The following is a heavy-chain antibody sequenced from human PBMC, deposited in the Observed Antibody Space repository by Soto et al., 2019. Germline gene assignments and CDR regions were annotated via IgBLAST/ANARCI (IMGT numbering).Heavy chain of an antibody. CDR3: ARDSSGRHDY. Sequence: QLQLQESGPGLLQPSETLSLTCSVSGGSVRSGSYYWTWIRQPPGKGLEWIGYIYQSGTTNYNASLKSRVTISIDTSKSQFFLKLNSVTAADTAVYYCARDSSGRHDYWGQGTLVTVSS. D-gene: IGHD3-22*01. V-gene: IGHV4-61*01. J-gene: IGHJ4*02. CDR1: GGSVRSGSYY. CDR2: IYQSGTT.